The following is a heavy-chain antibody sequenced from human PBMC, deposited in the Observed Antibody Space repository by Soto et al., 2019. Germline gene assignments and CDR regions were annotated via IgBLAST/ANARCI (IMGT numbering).Heavy chain of an antibody. Sequence: SVKVSCKASGGTFSSYTISWVRQAPGQGLEWMGRIIPILGIANYAQKFQGRVTITADKSTSTAYMELSSLRSEDTAVYYCARDLGAGVRYYYYMGVWGKGTTVTVSS. D-gene: IGHD1-26*01. CDR2: IIPILGIA. V-gene: IGHV1-69*04. CDR3: ARDLGAGVRYYYYMGV. J-gene: IGHJ6*03. CDR1: GGTFSSYT.